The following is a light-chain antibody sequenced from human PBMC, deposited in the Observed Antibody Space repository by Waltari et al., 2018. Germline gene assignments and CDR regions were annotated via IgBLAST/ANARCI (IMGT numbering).Light chain of an antibody. CDR1: SPTIGSNY. CDR2: RND. Sequence: QSVLTQPPSASGTPGQRVTISCSGSSPTIGSNYVYWYQHLPGTAPKLLIYRNDQRPSGVPDRFSGSKSGISASLAISELRSEDEADYYCVAWDDSLSATVFGGGTKLTVL. J-gene: IGLJ3*02. CDR3: VAWDDSLSATV. V-gene: IGLV1-47*01.